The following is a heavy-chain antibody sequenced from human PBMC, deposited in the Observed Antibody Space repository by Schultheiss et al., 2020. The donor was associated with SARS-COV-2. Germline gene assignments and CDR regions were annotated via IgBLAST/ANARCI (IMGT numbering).Heavy chain of an antibody. CDR2: INPSSGDT. D-gene: IGHD3-16*01. CDR3: ATVGGGDY. J-gene: IGHJ4*02. CDR1: GYTFTSYG. V-gene: IGHV1-2*02. Sequence: ASVKVSCKASGYTFTSYGISWVRQAPGQGLQWMGWINPSSGDTNEAQRFQGRVTMTRDTSISTAYMALNRLTSDDTAVYYCATVGGGDYWGQGTLVTVAS.